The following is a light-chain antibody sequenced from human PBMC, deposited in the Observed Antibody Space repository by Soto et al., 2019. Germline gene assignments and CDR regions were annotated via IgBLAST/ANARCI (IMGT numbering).Light chain of an antibody. V-gene: IGKV1-13*02. CDR2: DAS. CDR1: QDINNY. Sequence: IHLTQSPASLSASAGDRFTITCKSSQDINNYLAWYQQKPGKAPKLLIYDASSLESGVPSRFSGSGSGTEFTLTISSLQPEDFAVYYCQQYNSYPLTFGRGTKVDIK. J-gene: IGKJ4*01. CDR3: QQYNSYPLT.